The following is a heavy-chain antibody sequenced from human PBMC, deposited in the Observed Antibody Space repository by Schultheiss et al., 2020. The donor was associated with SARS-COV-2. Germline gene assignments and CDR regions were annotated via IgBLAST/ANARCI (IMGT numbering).Heavy chain of an antibody. CDR1: GFTFSSYE. J-gene: IGHJ6*02. CDR2: ISSSGSST. V-gene: IGHV3-48*03. D-gene: IGHD5-12*01. Sequence: GESLKISCAASGFTFSSYEMNWVRQAPEKGLEWVSFISSSGSSTYYADSVKGRFTISRDNAKNSLYLQMNSLRVEDTAVYFCAREATAYYGMDVWGQGTTVTVSS. CDR3: AREATAYYGMDV.